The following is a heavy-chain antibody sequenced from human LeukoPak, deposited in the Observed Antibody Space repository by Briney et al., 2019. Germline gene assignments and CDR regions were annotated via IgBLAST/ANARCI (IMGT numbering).Heavy chain of an antibody. CDR1: GFSFSSDT. J-gene: IGHJ4*02. V-gene: IGHV3-21*01. Sequence: GGSLRLSCGVSGFSFSSDTMNWVRQAPGKGLECVASISSRSTSIDYADSVKGRFTISRDNAKNSLYLQMNSLRVDDTAVYYCASSSSFKAAFENWGQGTLVTVSS. CDR3: ASSSSFKAAFEN. D-gene: IGHD6-6*01. CDR2: ISSRSTSI.